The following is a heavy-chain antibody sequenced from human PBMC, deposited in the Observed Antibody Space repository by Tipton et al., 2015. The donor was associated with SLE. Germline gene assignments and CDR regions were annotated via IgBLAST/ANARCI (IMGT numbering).Heavy chain of an antibody. Sequence: SLRLSCAASGFTFSSYAMHWVRQAPGKGLEWVSSVSSGGDFIYYADSVKGRFTISRDNAKNSVFLQMNSLRAEDSAVYYCARDRWFGELSDWGQGTLVTVSS. D-gene: IGHD3-10*01. CDR2: VSSGGDFI. J-gene: IGHJ4*02. CDR1: GFTFSSYA. V-gene: IGHV3-21*01. CDR3: ARDRWFGELSD.